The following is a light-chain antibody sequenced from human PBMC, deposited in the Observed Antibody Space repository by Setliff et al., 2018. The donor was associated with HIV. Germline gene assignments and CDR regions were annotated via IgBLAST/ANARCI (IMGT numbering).Light chain of an antibody. Sequence: QSALTQPASVSGSPGQSITISCTGTSSDVGGYNYVSWYQQHPGKAPKLMIYDVSNRPSGVPDRFSGSKSGNAASLTVSGLQAEDEADYYCTSYAGSSNVVFGGGTKVTVL. V-gene: IGLV2-14*03. CDR1: SSDVGGYNY. CDR2: DVS. J-gene: IGLJ2*01. CDR3: TSYAGSSNVV.